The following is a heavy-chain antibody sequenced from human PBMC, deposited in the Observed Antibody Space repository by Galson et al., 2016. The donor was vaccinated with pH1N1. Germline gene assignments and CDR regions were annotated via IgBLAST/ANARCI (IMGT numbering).Heavy chain of an antibody. D-gene: IGHD6-13*01. J-gene: IGHJ4*02. V-gene: IGHV4-34*01. CDR3: ARGRAKGGAEAGSSPYYFDF. CDR1: GGSLNGFY. CDR2: INHRGRT. Sequence: ETLSLTCAVYGGSLNGFYWSWIRQPPGKGLEWIGEINHRGRTNYNPSLKSRVTMSLDTSRNQFSLKLNSVTAADTAVYYCARGRAKGGAEAGSSPYYFDFWGLGTRVTVSS.